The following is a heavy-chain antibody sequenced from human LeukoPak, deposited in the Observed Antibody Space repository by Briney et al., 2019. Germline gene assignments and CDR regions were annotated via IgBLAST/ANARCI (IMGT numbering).Heavy chain of an antibody. D-gene: IGHD2-2*01. J-gene: IGHJ2*01. CDR2: IYYSGST. Sequence: SETLSLTCTVSGGSISSGGYYWSWIRQHPGKGLEWIGYIYYSGSTYYNPSLKSRVTISVDTSKNQFSLKLSSLTAADTAVYYCARGCSSTSRQNYWYFGLWGRGTLVTVFS. CDR1: GGSISSGGYY. V-gene: IGHV4-31*03. CDR3: ARGCSSTSRQNYWYFGL.